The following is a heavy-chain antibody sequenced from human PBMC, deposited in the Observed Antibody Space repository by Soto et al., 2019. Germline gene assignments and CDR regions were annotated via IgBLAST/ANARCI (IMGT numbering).Heavy chain of an antibody. D-gene: IGHD3-10*01. CDR3: AIVQLGITMVRGVNYGMDV. Sequence: PSETLSLTCTVSGGSISSGGYYWSWIRQHPGKCLEWIGYIYYSGSTYYNPSLKSRVTISVDTSKNQFSLKLSSVTAADTAVYYCAIVQLGITMVRGVNYGMDVWGQGTTVTVSS. V-gene: IGHV4-31*03. CDR2: IYYSGST. J-gene: IGHJ6*02. CDR1: GGSISSGGYY.